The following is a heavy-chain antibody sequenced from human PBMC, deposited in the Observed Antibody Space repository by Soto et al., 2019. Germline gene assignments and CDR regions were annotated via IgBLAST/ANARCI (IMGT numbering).Heavy chain of an antibody. D-gene: IGHD6-19*01. Sequence: ASVKVSCKASGYTFSGFYMHWVRQAPGQGLEWMGWINPNSGGTKSAEKFQGRVTMTRDTSISTAYMELSRLASDDTAVYYCASAAVTGTAGLDFWGQGTQVTVSS. CDR2: INPNSGGT. V-gene: IGHV1-2*02. CDR3: ASAAVTGTAGLDF. J-gene: IGHJ4*02. CDR1: GYTFSGFY.